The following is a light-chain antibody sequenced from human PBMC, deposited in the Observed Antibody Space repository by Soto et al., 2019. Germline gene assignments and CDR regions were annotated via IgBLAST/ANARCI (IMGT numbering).Light chain of an antibody. CDR3: QQSYSTPPVT. Sequence: DIQMTQSPSSLSASVGDRVTITCRASQSISSYLNWYQQKPGKAPKLLIYAASSLQSGVPSRFSGSGSGTDFHLTISSLQPEDFATYYCQQSYSTPPVTFGQGTRLEIK. CDR2: AAS. J-gene: IGKJ5*01. V-gene: IGKV1-39*01. CDR1: QSISSY.